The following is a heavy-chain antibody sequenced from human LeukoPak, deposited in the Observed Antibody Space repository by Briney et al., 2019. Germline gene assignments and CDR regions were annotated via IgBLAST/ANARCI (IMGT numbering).Heavy chain of an antibody. V-gene: IGHV7-4-1*02. CDR1: GYTFTSYA. J-gene: IGHJ4*02. CDR3: ARDTRIAAAGTLDY. CDR2: INTNTGNP. Sequence: RASVKVSCKASGYTFTSYAMNWVRQAPGQGLEWMGWINTNTGNPTYAQGFTGRFVFSLDTSVSTVYLQISSLKAEDTAVYYCARDTRIAAAGTLDYWSQGTLVTVSS. D-gene: IGHD6-13*01.